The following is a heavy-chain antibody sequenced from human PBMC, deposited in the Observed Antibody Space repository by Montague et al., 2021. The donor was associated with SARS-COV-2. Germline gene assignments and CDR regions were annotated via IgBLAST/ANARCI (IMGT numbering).Heavy chain of an antibody. CDR3: ARLRDGVVPSPILGVGPYYSYYFIDV. J-gene: IGHJ6*03. CDR2: INHGGIT. V-gene: IGHV4-34*01. Sequence: SETLSLTCAVSGGSFSGYFWSWIRQPPGKGLEWIGEINHGGITNYNPSLKSRLTISADTSKNQFSLKLTSVAAADTAVYYCARLRDGVVPSPILGVGPYYSYYFIDVWGKGTTVTVSS. CDR1: GGSFSGYF. D-gene: IGHD3-10*01.